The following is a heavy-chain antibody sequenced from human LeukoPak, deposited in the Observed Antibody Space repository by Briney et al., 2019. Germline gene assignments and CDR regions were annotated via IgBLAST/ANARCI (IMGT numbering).Heavy chain of an antibody. V-gene: IGHV4-61*02. Sequence: PSQTLSLTCTVSGGSISSGSYYWSWIRQPAGKGLEWIGRIYTSGSTNYNPSLKSRVTISVDTSKNQFSLKLSSVTAADTAVYYCARGRLYYYDSSGYSDWYFDLWGRGTLVTVSS. CDR1: GGSISSGSYY. CDR2: IYTSGST. D-gene: IGHD3-22*01. J-gene: IGHJ2*01. CDR3: ARGRLYYYDSSGYSDWYFDL.